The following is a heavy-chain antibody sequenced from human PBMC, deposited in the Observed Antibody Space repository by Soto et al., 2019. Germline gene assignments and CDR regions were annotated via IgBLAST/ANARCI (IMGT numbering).Heavy chain of an antibody. D-gene: IGHD1-1*01. CDR1: GFTVSSNY. V-gene: IGHV3-53*04. CDR2: IYSGGST. Sequence: EVQLVESGGGLVQPGGSLRLSCAASGFTVSSNYMSWVRQAPGKGLEWVSVIYSGGSTYYADSVKGRFTISRHNSKHPLYLQMNSLRAEDTAVYYCARVRDNQDYWGQGTLVTVSS. J-gene: IGHJ4*02. CDR3: ARVRDNQDY.